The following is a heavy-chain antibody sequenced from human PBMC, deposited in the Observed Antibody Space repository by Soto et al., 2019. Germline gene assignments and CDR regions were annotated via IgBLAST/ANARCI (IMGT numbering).Heavy chain of an antibody. CDR2: ISGGST. V-gene: IGHV3-23*01. CDR1: GFTFSSYA. J-gene: IGHJ6*02. CDR3: AKDREDIVVVVAAEGMDV. Sequence: PGGSLRLSCAASGFTFSSYAMSWVRQAPGKGLEWVSAISGGSTYYADSVKGRFTISRDNSKNTLYLQMNSLRAEDTAVYYCAKDREDIVVVVAAEGMDVWGQGTTVTVSS. D-gene: IGHD2-15*01.